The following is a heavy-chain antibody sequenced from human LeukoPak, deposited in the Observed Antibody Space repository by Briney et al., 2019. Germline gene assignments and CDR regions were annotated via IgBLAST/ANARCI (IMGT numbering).Heavy chain of an antibody. V-gene: IGHV4-39*07. CDR3: ARAIHREYPFDF. Sequence: SETLSLTCTVSNGSISSISYYWGWIRQPPEKGLEWIGSISYSGSTYYKYHNPSLKSRVTISVDTSKNQFSLKLNSVTAADTAVYYCARAIHREYPFDFWGQGTLVSVSS. D-gene: IGHD2/OR15-2a*01. CDR2: ISYSGST. J-gene: IGHJ4*02. CDR1: NGSISSISYY.